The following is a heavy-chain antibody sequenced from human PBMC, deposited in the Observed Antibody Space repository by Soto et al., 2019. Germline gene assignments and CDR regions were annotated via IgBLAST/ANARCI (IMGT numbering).Heavy chain of an antibody. CDR1: GFTFSNAW. CDR2: IKSKTDGGTT. V-gene: IGHV3-15*01. Sequence: EVQLVESGGGLVKPGGSLRLSCAASGFTFSNAWMSWVRQAPGKGLEWVGRIKSKTDGGTTDYAAPVKGRFTISRDDSKNTLYLQMNSLKTEDTAVYYCTTATYYDILTGYTYAMDVWGQGTTVTVSS. D-gene: IGHD3-9*01. CDR3: TTATYYDILTGYTYAMDV. J-gene: IGHJ6*02.